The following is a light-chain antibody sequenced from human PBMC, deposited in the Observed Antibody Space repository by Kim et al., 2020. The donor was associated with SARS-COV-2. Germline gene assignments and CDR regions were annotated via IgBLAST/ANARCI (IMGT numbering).Light chain of an antibody. CDR3: QQYDSYPLT. V-gene: IGKV1-8*01. CDR2: ATS. Sequence: IQMTQSPSSLAASTGDRVTITCRASQGISRYLAWYQQKPGKAPNLLIYATSTLQSGVPSRFSGSGSGTDFTLTITWLQSEDFATYSCQQYDSYPLTLGGGSQVDIK. J-gene: IGKJ4*01. CDR1: QGISRY.